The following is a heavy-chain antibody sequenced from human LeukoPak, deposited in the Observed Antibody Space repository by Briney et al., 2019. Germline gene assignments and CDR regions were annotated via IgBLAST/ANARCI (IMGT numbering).Heavy chain of an antibody. Sequence: GGSLRLSCAASGFTFSDYYMSWIRQAPGKGLERVSYISSSGSTIYYADSVKGRFTISRDNAKNSLYLQMNSLRAEDTAVYYCARAYCGGDCYADYWGQGTLVTVSS. J-gene: IGHJ4*02. CDR1: GFTFSDYY. D-gene: IGHD2-21*02. CDR3: ARAYCGGDCYADY. V-gene: IGHV3-11*01. CDR2: ISSSGSTI.